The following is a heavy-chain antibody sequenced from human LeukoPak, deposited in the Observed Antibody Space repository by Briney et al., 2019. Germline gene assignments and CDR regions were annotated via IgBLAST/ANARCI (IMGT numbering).Heavy chain of an antibody. CDR3: ASISSGWYEEAFDI. Sequence: ASVKVSCKASGYTFTGYYMHWVRQPPGQGLEWMGWINPNSGGTNYAQKFQGRVTMTRDTSISTAYMELSRLRSDDTAVYYCASISSGWYEEAFDIWGQGTMVTVSS. D-gene: IGHD6-19*01. J-gene: IGHJ3*02. CDR2: INPNSGGT. V-gene: IGHV1-2*02. CDR1: GYTFTGYY.